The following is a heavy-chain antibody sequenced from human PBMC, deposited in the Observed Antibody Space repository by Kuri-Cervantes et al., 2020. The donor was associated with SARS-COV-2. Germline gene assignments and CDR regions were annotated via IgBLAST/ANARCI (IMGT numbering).Heavy chain of an antibody. J-gene: IGHJ4*02. CDR2: LRYDGGEK. CDR3: AKDPVYRGTYDLGKLDS. V-gene: IGHV3-30*02. CDR1: GFTFSSYG. Sequence: GGSLRLSCAASGFTFSSYGMHWVRQAPGKGLEWVTFLRYDGGEKHYADSVKGRLTISRDNSKNTLYLEMNGLRVEDTAVYYCAKDPVYRGTYDLGKLDSWGRGTMVTVSS. D-gene: IGHD3-3*01.